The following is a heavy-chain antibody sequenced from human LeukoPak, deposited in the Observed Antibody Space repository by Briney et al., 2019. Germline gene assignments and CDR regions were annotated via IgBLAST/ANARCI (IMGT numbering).Heavy chain of an antibody. CDR2: ISGSGDTT. Sequence: TGGSQSLLCGASGFPYSSYAMNSRRQAPGKGLEWVSGISGSGDTTHYADSVKGRFTISRDNSKNTLYLQMNSLRAEDTAVYYCAKNDGLGYCSSTSFPIDPWGQGTLVTVSS. D-gene: IGHD2-2*01. CDR1: GFPYSSYA. J-gene: IGHJ5*02. CDR3: AKNDGLGYCSSTSFPIDP. V-gene: IGHV3-23*01.